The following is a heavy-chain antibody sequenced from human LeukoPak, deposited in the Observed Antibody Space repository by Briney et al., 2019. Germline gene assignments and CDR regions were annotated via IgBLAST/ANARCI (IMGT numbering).Heavy chain of an antibody. V-gene: IGHV1-2*02. CDR1: GYTFTGYY. CDR3: ARGRDWFDP. J-gene: IGHJ5*02. Sequence: ASVKVSCKASGYTFTGYYMHWVRQAPGQGLEWMGWINPNSGGTNYAQKFQGRVTISADKSISTAYLQWSSLKASDTAMYYCARGRDWFDPWGQGTLVTVSS. D-gene: IGHD3-10*01. CDR2: INPNSGGT.